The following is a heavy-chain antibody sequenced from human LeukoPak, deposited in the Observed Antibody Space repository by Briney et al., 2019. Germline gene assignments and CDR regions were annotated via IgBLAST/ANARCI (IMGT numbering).Heavy chain of an antibody. Sequence: GGSLRLSCAASGFTFSTYSMNWVRQAPGKGLEWVSYISSSSSTIYYADSVKGRFTISRDNAKNSLYLQMNSLRAEDTAAYYCARETIVARPSFDYWGQGTLVTVSS. CDR2: ISSSSSTI. CDR1: GFTFSTYS. V-gene: IGHV3-48*01. J-gene: IGHJ4*02. CDR3: ARETIVARPSFDY. D-gene: IGHD6-6*01.